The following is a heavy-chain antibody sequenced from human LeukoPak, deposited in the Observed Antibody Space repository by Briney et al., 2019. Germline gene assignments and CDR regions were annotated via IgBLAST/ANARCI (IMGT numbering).Heavy chain of an antibody. CDR2: ISGSGSST. J-gene: IGHJ6*02. CDR3: AKDEWAFRWLQLYGMDV. D-gene: IGHD5-12*01. Sequence: PGGSLRLSSAASAFTFSSYAMNWVRQTPGKGLEWVSVISGSGSSTYYADSVKGRFTISRDSSKNTLYLQMSSLRAEDTALYYCAKDEWAFRWLQLYGMDVWGQGTTVTVSS. CDR1: AFTFSSYA. V-gene: IGHV3-23*01.